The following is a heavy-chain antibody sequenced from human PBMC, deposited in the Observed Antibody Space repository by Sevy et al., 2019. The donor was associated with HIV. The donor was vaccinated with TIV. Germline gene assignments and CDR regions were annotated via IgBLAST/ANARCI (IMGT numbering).Heavy chain of an antibody. CDR3: ARSTQVAGRNNWFDP. D-gene: IGHD6-19*01. CDR2: ISTYNSMR. CDR1: GYTFTTYG. V-gene: IGHV1-18*01. J-gene: IGHJ5*02. Sequence: ASVKVSCKASGYTFTTYGITWVRQAPGQGLEGMGWISTYNSMRNSAQKLQDRVTMTTDTSTSTAYMELRSLTSDDTAVYYCARSTQVAGRNNWFDPWGQGTLVTVSS.